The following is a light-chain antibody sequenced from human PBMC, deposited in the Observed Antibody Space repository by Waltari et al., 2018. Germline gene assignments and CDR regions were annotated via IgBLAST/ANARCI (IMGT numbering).Light chain of an antibody. CDR1: QSERSG. CDR3: QKYHTFFFT. J-gene: IGKJ3*01. V-gene: IGKV1-5*03. CDR2: KVS. Sequence: TCRDGQSERSGLDVVEHNRGKSPRLLVSKVSKLGSGGPSRFSGSGSGSEFTLAITSLQPDDFATYYCQKYHTFFFTFGPGTKVDI.